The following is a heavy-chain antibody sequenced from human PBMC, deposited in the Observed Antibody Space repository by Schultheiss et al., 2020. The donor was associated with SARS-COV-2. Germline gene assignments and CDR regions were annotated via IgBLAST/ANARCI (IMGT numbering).Heavy chain of an antibody. V-gene: IGHV4-59*01. CDR1: GGSISSYY. Sequence: SQTLSLTCTVSGGSISSYYWSWIRQHPGKGLEWIGYIHHSGSTYYNPSLKSRVTISVDTSKNQFSLKLSSVTAADTAVYYCARVTRGFDPWGQGTLVTVSS. J-gene: IGHJ5*02. CDR2: IHHSGST. D-gene: IGHD4-11*01. CDR3: ARVTRGFDP.